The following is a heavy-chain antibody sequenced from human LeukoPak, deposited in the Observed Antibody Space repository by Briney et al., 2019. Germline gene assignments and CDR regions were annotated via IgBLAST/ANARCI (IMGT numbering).Heavy chain of an antibody. J-gene: IGHJ4*02. D-gene: IGHD3-10*01. CDR2: INHSGST. Sequence: SETLSLTCAVYGGSFSGYYWSWIRQPPGKGLEWIGEINHSGSTNYNPSLKSRVTISVDTSKNQFSLKLRSVTAADTAVYYCARGRGGYLNYWGQGTLVTVSS. CDR3: ARGRGGYLNY. CDR1: GGSFSGYY. V-gene: IGHV4-34*01.